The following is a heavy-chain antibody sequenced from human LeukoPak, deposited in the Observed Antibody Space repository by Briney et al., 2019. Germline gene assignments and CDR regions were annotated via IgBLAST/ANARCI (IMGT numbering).Heavy chain of an antibody. D-gene: IGHD3-22*01. Sequence: PGGSLRLSCVASGFTFSTHAMSWVRLAPGKGLEWVSAICGSDGSTYYADSVKGRFTISRDNSKDTLYLQMNSLRAEDTAVYYCAKRDSSGSYPYYFDYWGQGTLVTVSS. CDR2: ICGSDGST. CDR3: AKRDSSGSYPYYFDY. CDR1: GFTFSTHA. J-gene: IGHJ4*02. V-gene: IGHV3-23*01.